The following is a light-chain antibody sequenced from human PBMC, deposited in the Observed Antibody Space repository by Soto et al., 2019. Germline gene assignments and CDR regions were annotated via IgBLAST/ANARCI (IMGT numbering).Light chain of an antibody. CDR3: QQYNNWPPMYT. J-gene: IGKJ2*01. CDR2: GAS. V-gene: IGKV3-15*01. Sequence: EIVMTQSPATLSVSPGERATLSCRASQSVSSNLAWYQQKAGQAPRLLINGASTRATGIPARFSGSGSGTEFTLTISSLQSEDFAVYYCQQYNNWPPMYTFGQGTKLGIK. CDR1: QSVSSN.